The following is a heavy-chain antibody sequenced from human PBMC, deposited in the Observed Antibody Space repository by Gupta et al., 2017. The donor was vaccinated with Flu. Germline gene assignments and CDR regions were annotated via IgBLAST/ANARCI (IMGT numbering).Heavy chain of an antibody. CDR2: IWYDGNNK. D-gene: IGHD5-12*01. CDR3: ARDHSGHNWFDP. V-gene: IGHV3-33*01. CDR1: GFTFGDYA. Sequence: QVQLVESGGGVVQPGGSLRLSCAASGFTFGDYAMHWVRQAPGKGLEWGSLIWYDGNNKYYADSVKGRFTVSRDNSRNTLSLQMHSLGVEDTGVYYCARDHSGHNWFDPWGQGTLVTVSS. J-gene: IGHJ5*02.